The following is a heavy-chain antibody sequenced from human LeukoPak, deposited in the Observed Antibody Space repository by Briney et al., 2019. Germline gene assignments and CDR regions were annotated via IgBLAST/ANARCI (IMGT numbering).Heavy chain of an antibody. V-gene: IGHV3-23*01. Sequence: GGSLRLSCAASGFPFTIYAMSWVRQAPGKGLEWVSSIGGSSTYYADFVKGRFTISRDTSKNTMDLQMNSLRAEDTAVYYCAKYRGFGDSYDSWGQGTLVTVSS. CDR3: AKYRGFGDSYDS. J-gene: IGHJ4*02. D-gene: IGHD3-10*01. CDR2: IGGSST. CDR1: GFPFTIYA.